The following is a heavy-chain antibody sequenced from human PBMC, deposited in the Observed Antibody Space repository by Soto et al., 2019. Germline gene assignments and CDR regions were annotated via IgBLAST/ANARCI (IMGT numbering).Heavy chain of an antibody. D-gene: IGHD3-16*02. CDR2: IDPSDSYT. V-gene: IGHV5-10-1*01. Sequence: PGESLKISCKGSGYSFTSYWISWVRQMHGEGLEWMGRIDPSDSYTNYSPSFQGHVTISADKSISTAYLQWSSLKASDTAMYYCASITEGWGSYPYYCDYWGQRTLVTVSS. CDR1: GYSFTSYW. CDR3: ASITEGWGSYPYYCDY. J-gene: IGHJ4*02.